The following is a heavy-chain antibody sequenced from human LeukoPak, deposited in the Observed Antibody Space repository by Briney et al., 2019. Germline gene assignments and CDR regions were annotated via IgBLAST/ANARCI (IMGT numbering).Heavy chain of an antibody. J-gene: IGHJ4*02. CDR1: GYTFTGYY. CDR2: INPNSGGT. D-gene: IGHD3-22*01. V-gene: IGHV1-2*03. Sequence: LVASVKVSCKASGYTFTGYYMHWVRQAPGQGLEWMGWINPNSGGTNYAQKFQGRVTMTRDTSISTAYMELSRLRSDDTAVYYCARSALPNYYDSSGYYYVTYRLYYFDYWGQGTLVTVSS. CDR3: ARSALPNYYDSSGYYYVTYRLYYFDY.